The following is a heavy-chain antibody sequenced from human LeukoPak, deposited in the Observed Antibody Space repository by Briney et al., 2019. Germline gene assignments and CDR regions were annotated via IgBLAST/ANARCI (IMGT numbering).Heavy chain of an antibody. CDR2: ISSSGSTI. CDR3: ARDGCSSTSCYTRGAYYFDY. V-gene: IGHV3-48*03. J-gene: IGHJ4*02. Sequence: GGSLRLSCAASGFTFSSNEMNWVRQAPGKGLEWVSYISSSGSTIYYADSVKGRFAISRDNAKNSLYLQMNSLRAEDTAVYYCARDGCSSTSCYTRGAYYFDYWGQGTLVTVSS. D-gene: IGHD2-2*02. CDR1: GFTFSSNE.